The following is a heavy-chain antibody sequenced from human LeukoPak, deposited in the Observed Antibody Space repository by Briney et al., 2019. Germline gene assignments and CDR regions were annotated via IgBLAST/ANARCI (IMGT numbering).Heavy chain of an antibody. V-gene: IGHV3-23*01. CDR1: GFTFSSYA. CDR2: ISGSGGST. Sequence: PGGSLRLSCAASGFTFSSYAMSWVRQAPGKGLEWVSAISGSGGSTYYADSVKGRFTISSDNSKNTLYLQMNSLRAEDTAVYYCAKDRIVGAISPYYFDYWGQGTLVTVSS. CDR3: AKDRIVGAISPYYFDY. D-gene: IGHD1-26*01. J-gene: IGHJ4*02.